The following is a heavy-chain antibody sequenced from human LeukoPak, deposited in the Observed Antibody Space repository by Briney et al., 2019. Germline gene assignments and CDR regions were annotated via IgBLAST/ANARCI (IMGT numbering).Heavy chain of an antibody. J-gene: IGHJ4*02. Sequence: GGSLTLSCAGSGFTFSNYDMTWVRQAPGKGLEWVSRISGSGDNVYYSDSVKGRFTISRDNSKNTLYLQMNSLRVEDTARYYCARRYCSGGSCFGFTLDYWGQGTLVTVSS. CDR2: ISGSGDNV. V-gene: IGHV3-23*01. D-gene: IGHD2-15*01. CDR3: ARRYCSGGSCFGFTLDY. CDR1: GFTFSNYD.